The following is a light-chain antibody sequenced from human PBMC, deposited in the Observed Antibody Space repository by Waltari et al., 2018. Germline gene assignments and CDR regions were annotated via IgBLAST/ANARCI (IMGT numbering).Light chain of an antibody. CDR1: HSVSRY. CDR2: DAS. J-gene: IGKJ4*01. Sequence: EIVLTQFPATLSLSPGERATLACRASHSVSRYLAWYPQRPGQAPRLLIFDASFRATGIPARFSGSGSETDFTLTISSLEPEDCAVYYCQQRSNWPLTFGGGTKVEIK. CDR3: QQRSNWPLT. V-gene: IGKV3-11*01.